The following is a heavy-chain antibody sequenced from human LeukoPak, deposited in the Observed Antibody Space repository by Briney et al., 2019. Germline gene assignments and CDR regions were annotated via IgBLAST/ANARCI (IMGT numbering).Heavy chain of an antibody. J-gene: IGHJ4*02. CDR3: ARVEDDYGDYGILDY. D-gene: IGHD4-17*01. Sequence: PRASVKVSCKVSGYTLTELSMHWVRQAPGKGLEWMGGFDPEDGETIYAQKFQGRVTMTEDTSTDTAYMELSSLRSEDTAVYYCARVEDDYGDYGILDYWGQGTLVTVSS. CDR2: FDPEDGET. CDR1: GYTLTELS. V-gene: IGHV1-24*01.